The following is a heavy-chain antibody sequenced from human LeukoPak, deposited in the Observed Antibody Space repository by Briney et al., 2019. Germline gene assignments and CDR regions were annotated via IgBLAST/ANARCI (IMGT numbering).Heavy chain of an antibody. V-gene: IGHV1-2*02. CDR2: INPNSGGT. CDR3: ARDPRVSDFWSLDP. D-gene: IGHD2-21*02. CDR1: GYTFTGYY. Sequence: ASVKVSCKVSGYTFTGYYMHWVRQAPGQGLEWMGWINPNSGGTNYAQKFQGRVTMTRDTSISTAYMELSRLRSDDTAAYYCARDPRVSDFWSLDPWGQGTLVTVSS. J-gene: IGHJ5*02.